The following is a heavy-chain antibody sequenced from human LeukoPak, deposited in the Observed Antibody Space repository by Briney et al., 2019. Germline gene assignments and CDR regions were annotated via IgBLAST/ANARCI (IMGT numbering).Heavy chain of an antibody. CDR2: INHSGST. Sequence: PSETLSLTCAVYGGSFSGYYWSWIRQPPGKGLEWIGEINHSGSTNYNPPLKSRVTISVDTSKNQFSLKLSSVTAADTAVYYCASRSYDFWSGYYSFDYWGQGTLVTVSS. CDR3: ASRSYDFWSGYYSFDY. V-gene: IGHV4-34*01. J-gene: IGHJ4*02. CDR1: GGSFSGYY. D-gene: IGHD3-3*01.